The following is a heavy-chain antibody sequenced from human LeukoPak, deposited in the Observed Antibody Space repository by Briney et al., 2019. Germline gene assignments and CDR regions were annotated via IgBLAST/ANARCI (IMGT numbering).Heavy chain of an antibody. V-gene: IGHV1-2*02. D-gene: IGHD4-17*01. J-gene: IGHJ4*02. CDR3: ARGADYGLKSDY. CDR1: GYTLTGYY. CDR2: INPNSGGT. Sequence: ASVKVSCKASGYTLTGYYVHWVRQAPGQGLEWMGWINPNSGGTNYAQKFQGRVTMTRDTSISTAYMELSRLISDDTAVYYCARGADYGLKSDYWGQGTLVTVSS.